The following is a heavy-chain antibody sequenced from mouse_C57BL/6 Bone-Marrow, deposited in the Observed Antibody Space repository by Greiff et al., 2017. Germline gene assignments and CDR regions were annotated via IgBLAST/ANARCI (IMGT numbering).Heavy chain of an antibody. CDR2: IYPGSGST. J-gene: IGHJ2*01. CDR1: GYTFTSYW. Sequence: VQLQQPGAELVKPGASVKMSCKASGYTFTSYWITWVKQRPGQGLEWIGDIYPGSGSTNYNAKFKSKATLTVDTSSSTAYMQLSSLTSEDSAVYYWAREDYDYGYFDYWGQGTTLTVSS. CDR3: AREDYDYGYFDY. V-gene: IGHV1-55*01. D-gene: IGHD2-4*01.